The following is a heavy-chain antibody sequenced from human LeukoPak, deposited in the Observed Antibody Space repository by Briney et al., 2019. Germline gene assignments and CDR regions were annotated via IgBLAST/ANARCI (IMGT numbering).Heavy chain of an antibody. CDR2: ISSSSSYI. D-gene: IGHD6-19*01. V-gene: IGHV3-21*04. Sequence: GGSLRLSCAASGFIFSSYSMNWVRQAPGKGLEWVSSISSSSSYIYYADSVKGRFTISRDNAKNSLYLQMNSLRAEDTAVYYCAKDPRSGWSEYYFDYWGQGTLVTVSS. J-gene: IGHJ4*02. CDR3: AKDPRSGWSEYYFDY. CDR1: GFIFSSYS.